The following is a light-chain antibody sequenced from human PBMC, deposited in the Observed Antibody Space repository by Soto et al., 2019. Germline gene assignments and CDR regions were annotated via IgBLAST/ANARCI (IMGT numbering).Light chain of an antibody. V-gene: IGKV3-15*01. CDR3: QQYNNWPPRT. J-gene: IGKJ2*01. CDR2: GAS. CDR1: QSISNS. Sequence: EIVMTQSPASLSVSPGETATLSCRASQSISNSLAWYQQNPGQAPSLLIYGASTRATGIPARFSGSGSGTAFTLPISSLQSEDSALYYCQQYNNWPPRTFGQGTKLEMK.